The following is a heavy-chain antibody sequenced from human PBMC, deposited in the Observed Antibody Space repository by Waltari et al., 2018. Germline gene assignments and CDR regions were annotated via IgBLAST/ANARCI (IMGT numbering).Heavy chain of an antibody. V-gene: IGHV4-30-4*08. Sequence: QVQLQESGPGLVKPSQTLSLTCTVSGGSISSGDYYWSWIRQPPGKGLEWVGYIYYSGSTYYNPSLKSRVTISVDTSKNQFSLKLSSVTAADTAVYYCARDYRYCSSTSCRTGTYYYYMDVWGKGTTVTISS. CDR1: GGSISSGDYY. D-gene: IGHD2-2*01. CDR2: IYYSGST. J-gene: IGHJ6*03. CDR3: ARDYRYCSSTSCRTGTYYYYMDV.